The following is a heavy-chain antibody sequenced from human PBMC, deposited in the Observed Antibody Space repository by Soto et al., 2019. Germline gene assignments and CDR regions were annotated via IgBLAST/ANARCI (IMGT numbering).Heavy chain of an antibody. CDR2: IYWSDAK. D-gene: IGHD3-10*01. Sequence: QITLKESGPTLVKPTQTLTLTCTFSGFSLNTSGVGVGWIRQPPGKALEWLALIYWSDAKRYSPSLKSRLTITKDTSKNQVVLTMTNMDHVDTVTYYCAHRGYVSGSHPHLDYWGQGTLVTVSS. CDR1: GFSLNTSGVG. J-gene: IGHJ4*02. CDR3: AHRGYVSGSHPHLDY. V-gene: IGHV2-5*01.